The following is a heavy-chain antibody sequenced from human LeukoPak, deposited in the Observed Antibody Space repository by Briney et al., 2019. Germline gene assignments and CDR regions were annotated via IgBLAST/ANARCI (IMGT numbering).Heavy chain of an antibody. Sequence: GGSLRLSCAASGFTFSSYAMHWVRQAPGKGLEWVAVMSYDGSNKYYADSVKGRFTISRDNSKNTLYLQMNSLRAEDTAVYYCARGTRYSRGWYEFYYYYGMDVWGQGTTVTVSS. CDR2: MSYDGSNK. V-gene: IGHV3-30-3*01. J-gene: IGHJ6*02. CDR3: ARGTRYSRGWYEFYYYYGMDV. D-gene: IGHD6-19*01. CDR1: GFTFSSYA.